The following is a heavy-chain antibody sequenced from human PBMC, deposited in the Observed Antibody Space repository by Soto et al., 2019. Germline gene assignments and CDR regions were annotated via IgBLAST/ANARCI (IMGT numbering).Heavy chain of an antibody. Sequence: SVKVSCKASGGTFSSYAISWVRQAPGQGLEWMGGIIPIFGTANYAQKFQGRVTITADESTSTAYMELSSLRSEDTAVYYCARSPGGNQYYYYGMDVWGQGTTVTVSS. D-gene: IGHD2-15*01. V-gene: IGHV1-69*13. CDR1: GGTFSSYA. CDR3: ARSPGGNQYYYYGMDV. CDR2: IIPIFGTA. J-gene: IGHJ6*02.